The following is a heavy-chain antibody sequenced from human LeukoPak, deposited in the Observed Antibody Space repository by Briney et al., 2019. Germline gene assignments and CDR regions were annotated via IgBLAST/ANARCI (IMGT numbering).Heavy chain of an antibody. V-gene: IGHV3-7*01. CDR2: IKQDGSQE. Sequence: GGSLRLSCAASRFTLSTYWMSWVRQAPGKGLEWVAHIKQDGSQEYYVDSAKGRFTISRDSAKNSLYLQMNSLRAEDTAVYYCARGVPYDSWSGPHYSDYWGQGTLVTVSS. J-gene: IGHJ4*02. D-gene: IGHD3-3*01. CDR3: ARGVPYDSWSGPHYSDY. CDR1: RFTLSTYW.